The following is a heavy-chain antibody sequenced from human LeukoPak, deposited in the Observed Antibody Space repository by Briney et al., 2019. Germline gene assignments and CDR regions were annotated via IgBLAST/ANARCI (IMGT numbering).Heavy chain of an antibody. Sequence: PGGSLRLSCAASGFTFSSYGMSWVRQAPGKGLEWVSAISGSGGSTYYADSVKGRFTISRDNSKNTLYLQMNSLRAEDTAVYYCAKGGTYYYDSSGYYEDYWGQGTLVTVSS. CDR1: GFTFSSYG. CDR2: ISGSGGST. CDR3: AKGGTYYYDSSGYYEDY. J-gene: IGHJ4*02. D-gene: IGHD3-22*01. V-gene: IGHV3-23*01.